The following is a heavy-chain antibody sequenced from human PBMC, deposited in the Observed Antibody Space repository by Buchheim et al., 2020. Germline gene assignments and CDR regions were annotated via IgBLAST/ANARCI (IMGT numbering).Heavy chain of an antibody. CDR1: GFTFSSYW. CDR2: IKQDGSEK. D-gene: IGHD1-26*01. J-gene: IGHJ4*02. CDR3: ARDTMWELLRGYFDY. V-gene: IGHV3-7*01. Sequence: EVQLVESGGGLVQPGGSLRLSCAASGFTFSSYWMSWVRQAPGKGLEWVANIKQDGSEKYYVDSVKGRFTISRDNAKNPLSLQMNSLRAEDTAVYYCARDTMWELLRGYFDYWGQGTL.